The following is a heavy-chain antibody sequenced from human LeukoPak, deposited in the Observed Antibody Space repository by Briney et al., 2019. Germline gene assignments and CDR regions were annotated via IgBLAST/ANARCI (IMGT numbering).Heavy chain of an antibody. CDR2: IHLRDSLT. CDR1: GYTFGTYW. Sequence: GESLKISCQLSGYTFGTYWIGWVRQMPGKGLEWMGIIHLRDSLTYYSPSWQGQVIISDDKSISTAYLQWNSLTASDSGIYYCASARDGNFWDYWAQGTLVTVAS. J-gene: IGHJ4*02. CDR3: ASARDGNFWDY. V-gene: IGHV5-51*01. D-gene: IGHD1-1*01.